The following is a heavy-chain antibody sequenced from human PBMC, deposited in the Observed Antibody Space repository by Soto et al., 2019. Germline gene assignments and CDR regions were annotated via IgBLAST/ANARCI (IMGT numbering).Heavy chain of an antibody. CDR2: IYWDDTK. V-gene: IGHV2-5*02. CDR3: AHKGGGDRILDY. CDR1: GFSLSARGVG. D-gene: IGHD3-16*01. Sequence: QITLKESGPTLVKPTQTLTLTCTFSGFSLSARGVGVGWIRQPPGKALEWLALIYWDDTKHYSPSLKSRLTIPQDPSKNQGVLTLTNMDPVDTATYYCAHKGGGDRILDYWGQGTLVTVSS. J-gene: IGHJ4*02.